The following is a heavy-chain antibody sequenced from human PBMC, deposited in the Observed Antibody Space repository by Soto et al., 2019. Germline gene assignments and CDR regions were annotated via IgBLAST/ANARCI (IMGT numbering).Heavy chain of an antibody. CDR3: ARGSPGNSVPCDS. Sequence: ASVKVSCKTFGYTFTNYGIIWVRQAPGQGLEWMGWISAYNGNTNYAQKFQDRVTMTTDTSTTTAYMELRSLRSDDTAVYYCARGSPGNSVPCDSWGLGTLVTVS. CDR1: GYTFTNYG. J-gene: IGHJ5*01. CDR2: ISAYNGNT. D-gene: IGHD4-4*01. V-gene: IGHV1-18*01.